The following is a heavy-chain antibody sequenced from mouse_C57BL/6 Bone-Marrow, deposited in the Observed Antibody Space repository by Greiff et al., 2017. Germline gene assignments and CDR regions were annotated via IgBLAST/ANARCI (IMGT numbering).Heavy chain of an antibody. Sequence: QVQLKQPGAELVKPGASVKMSCKASGYTFTSYWITWVKQRPGQGLEWIGDIYPGSGSTNYNEKFKSKATLTVDTSSSTAYMQLSSLTSEDSAVDYCARPYYSNCWYFDVWGTGTTVTVSS. D-gene: IGHD2-5*01. CDR2: IYPGSGST. CDR3: ARPYYSNCWYFDV. J-gene: IGHJ1*03. CDR1: GYTFTSYW. V-gene: IGHV1-55*01.